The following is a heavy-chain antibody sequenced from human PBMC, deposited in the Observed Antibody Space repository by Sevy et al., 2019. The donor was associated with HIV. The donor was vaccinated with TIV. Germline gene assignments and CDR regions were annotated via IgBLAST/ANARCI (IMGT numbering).Heavy chain of an antibody. CDR1: GFTFSNFW. D-gene: IGHD7-27*01. Sequence: GGSLRLSCEVSGFTFSNFWMTWVRQSPGKGLEWVAYINQDERHINLLDSVRGRFTISRDNAKNSLYLQMDSLRAEDTPIYYCARDPDWGALDRWGQGTLVTVSS. J-gene: IGHJ5*02. CDR3: ARDPDWGALDR. CDR2: INQDERHI. V-gene: IGHV3-7*01.